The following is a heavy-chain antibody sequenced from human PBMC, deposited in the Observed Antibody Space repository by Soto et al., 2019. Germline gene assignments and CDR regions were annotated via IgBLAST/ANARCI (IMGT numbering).Heavy chain of an antibody. D-gene: IGHD3-22*01. V-gene: IGHV4-34*01. Sequence: QVQLQQWGAGLLKPSETLSLTCAVYGGSFSGYYWSWIRQPPGKGLEWIGEINHSGSTNYNPSLKSLVTISVDTSKNQFSLKLSSVTAADTAVYYCARGALNYYDSSGFLDYWGQGTLVTVSS. CDR1: GGSFSGYY. CDR2: INHSGST. CDR3: ARGALNYYDSSGFLDY. J-gene: IGHJ4*02.